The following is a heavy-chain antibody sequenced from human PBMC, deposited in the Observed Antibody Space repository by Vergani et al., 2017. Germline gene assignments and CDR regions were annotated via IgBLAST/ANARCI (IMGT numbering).Heavy chain of an antibody. V-gene: IGHV3-30-3*01. Sequence: VQLVESGGGVVQPGRSLRLSCAASGFTFSSYAMHWVRQAPGKGLEWVAVISYDGSNKYYADSVKGRFTISRDNSKNTLYLQMNSLRAEDTAVYYCARSALRYFDCPDYWGQGTLVTVSS. J-gene: IGHJ4*02. CDR2: ISYDGSNK. D-gene: IGHD3-9*01. CDR1: GFTFSSYA. CDR3: ARSALRYFDCPDY.